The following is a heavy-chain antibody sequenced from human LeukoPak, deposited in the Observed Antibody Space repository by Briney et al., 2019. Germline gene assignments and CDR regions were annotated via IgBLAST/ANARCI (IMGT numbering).Heavy chain of an antibody. CDR3: ARVFNDYGDQGPQRDFDY. D-gene: IGHD4-17*01. J-gene: IGHJ4*02. Sequence: PGGSLRLSXAASGFTFRSYSMNWVRQAPGKGLEWVSSISSSSSYIYYADSVKGRFTISRDNAKNSLYLQMNSLRAEDTAVYYCARVFNDYGDQGPQRDFDYWGQGTLVTVSS. CDR1: GFTFRSYS. V-gene: IGHV3-21*01. CDR2: ISSSSSYI.